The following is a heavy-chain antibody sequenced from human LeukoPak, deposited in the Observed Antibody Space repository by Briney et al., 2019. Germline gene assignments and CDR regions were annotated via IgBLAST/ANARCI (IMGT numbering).Heavy chain of an antibody. Sequence: PGGSLRLSCGASGFSFSGAWMSWVRQAPGKGLEWVARIKSKTHGETTGYAAPVKGRFTISRDDSKTTLFLQMDSLKTEDTAVYYCAIDDYFDTSGPSGADYFDYWGQGALVTVSS. CDR1: GFSFSGAW. J-gene: IGHJ4*02. V-gene: IGHV3-15*01. D-gene: IGHD3-22*01. CDR3: AIDDYFDTSGPSGADYFDY. CDR2: IKSKTHGETT.